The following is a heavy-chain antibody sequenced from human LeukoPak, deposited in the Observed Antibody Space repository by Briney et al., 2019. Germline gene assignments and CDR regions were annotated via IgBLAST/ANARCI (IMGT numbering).Heavy chain of an antibody. CDR2: IYYSGST. D-gene: IGHD1-7*01. J-gene: IGHJ4*02. Sequence: SETLSLTCTVSGGSISSSSYYWGWIRQPPGKGLEWIGSIYYSGSTYYNPSLKSRVTISVDTSKNQFSLKLSSVTAADTAVYYCARDIPPPRGTTGAFDYWGQGTLVTVSS. CDR1: GGSISSSSYY. V-gene: IGHV4-39*07. CDR3: ARDIPPPRGTTGAFDY.